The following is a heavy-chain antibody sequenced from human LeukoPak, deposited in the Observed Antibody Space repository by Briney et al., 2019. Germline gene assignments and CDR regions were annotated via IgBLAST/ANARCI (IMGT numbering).Heavy chain of an antibody. CDR3: ASGISEEYSNYVADY. CDR2: INSDGSST. Sequence: GGSLRLSCAASGFTFSSYWMHWVRQAPGKGLVWVSRINSDGSSTSYADSVKGRFTISRDNAKNTLYLQMNSLRAEDTAVCYCASGISEEYSNYVADYWGQGTLVTVSS. J-gene: IGHJ4*02. CDR1: GFTFSSYW. D-gene: IGHD4-11*01. V-gene: IGHV3-74*01.